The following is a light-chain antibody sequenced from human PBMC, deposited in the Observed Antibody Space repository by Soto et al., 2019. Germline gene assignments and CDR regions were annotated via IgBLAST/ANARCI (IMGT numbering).Light chain of an antibody. CDR2: GIS. Sequence: EVVMTQSPATLSVSPVEGATLSCMASQSVTSNYLAWYQQKPVKAPRLLIHGISNRATGVPDRFSGSGSGTDFTLTISRLEPEDLAVYYCQQYTAWPLTCGQGTKG. J-gene: IGKJ1*01. CDR3: QQYTAWPLT. CDR1: QSVTSNY. V-gene: IGKV3-20*01.